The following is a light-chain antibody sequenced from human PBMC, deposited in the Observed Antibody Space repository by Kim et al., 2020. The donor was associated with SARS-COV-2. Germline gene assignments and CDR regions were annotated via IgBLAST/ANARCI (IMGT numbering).Light chain of an antibody. CDR2: RNN. CDR1: NSNVDEQG. J-gene: IGLJ3*02. CDR3: SAWDSSRNAGV. Sequence: QAGTLTCTGNNSNVDEQGAAWLQQHQGHPPKLLSYRNNNRPSGISDRVSACRSENTASLTIAGLQPEDEADYYCSAWDSSRNAGVFGGGTQLTVL. V-gene: IGLV10-54*01.